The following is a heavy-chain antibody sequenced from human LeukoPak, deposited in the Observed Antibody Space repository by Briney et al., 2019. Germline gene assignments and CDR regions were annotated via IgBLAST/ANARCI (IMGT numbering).Heavy chain of an antibody. J-gene: IGHJ5*02. Sequence: SETLSLTCTVSGGSINSGDYYWSWIRQPPGTGLEWIGYIYYSGNTYYNPSLKSRVTISLDTSKNRFSLKLSSVTAADTAVYYCARDLSPHGFDPWGQGTLVTVSS. CDR2: IYYSGNT. CDR3: ARDLSPHGFDP. CDR1: GGSINSGDYY. V-gene: IGHV4-30-4*01.